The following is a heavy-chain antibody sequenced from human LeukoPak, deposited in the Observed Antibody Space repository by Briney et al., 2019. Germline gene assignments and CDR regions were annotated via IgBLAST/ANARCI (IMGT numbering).Heavy chain of an antibody. D-gene: IGHD5-12*01. CDR1: GFTFSSYS. Sequence: KPGGSLRLSCAASGFTFSSYSMNWVRQAPGKGLEWVSSISSRSSYIYYADSVKGRFTISRDNAKNSLYLQMNSLRAEDTAVYYCARQGYDGYWGQGTLVTVSS. V-gene: IGHV3-21*01. CDR3: ARQGYDGY. CDR2: ISSRSSYI. J-gene: IGHJ4*02.